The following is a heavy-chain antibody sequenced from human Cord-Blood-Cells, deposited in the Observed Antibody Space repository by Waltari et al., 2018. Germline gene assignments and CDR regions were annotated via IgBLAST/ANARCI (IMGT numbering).Heavy chain of an antibody. CDR2: IYTSGST. J-gene: IGHJ3*02. CDR3: ARSTYYYGSGSYYDAFDI. CDR1: GGSISSGSYS. V-gene: IGHV4-61*09. D-gene: IGHD3-10*01. Sequence: QVQLQESGPGLVKPSQTLSLTCTVPGGSISSGSYSWSWIRQPAGKGLEWIGYIYTSGSTNYNPSLKSRVTISVDTSKNQFSLKLSSVTAADTAVYYCARSTYYYGSGSYYDAFDIWGQGTMVTVSS.